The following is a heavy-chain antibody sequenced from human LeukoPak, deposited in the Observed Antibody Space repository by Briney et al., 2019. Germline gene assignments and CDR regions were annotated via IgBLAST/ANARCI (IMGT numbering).Heavy chain of an antibody. Sequence: GGPLRLSCAASGFTFSSYEMNWVRQAPGKGLEWVSYISSRGNTIYYADSVKGRFTISRDNAKISLYLQMNSLRVEDTAIYYCARSLGPTRPFDYWGQGTLLIVSS. J-gene: IGHJ4*02. CDR2: ISSRGNTI. V-gene: IGHV3-48*03. CDR1: GFTFSSYE. D-gene: IGHD5-24*01. CDR3: ARSLGPTRPFDY.